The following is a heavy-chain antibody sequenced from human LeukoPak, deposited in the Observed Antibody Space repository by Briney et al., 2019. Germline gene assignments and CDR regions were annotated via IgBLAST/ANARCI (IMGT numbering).Heavy chain of an antibody. J-gene: IGHJ3*02. CDR1: GFTLSSYE. Sequence: GGSLRLSCAASGFTLSSYEMNWVRQAPGKGLEWVSYISSSGSTIYYADSVKGRFTISRDNAKNSLYLQMNSLRAEDTAVYYCARERRIQLWSGDDAFDIWGQGTMVTVSS. CDR3: ARERRIQLWSGDDAFDI. V-gene: IGHV3-48*03. D-gene: IGHD5-18*01. CDR2: ISSSGSTI.